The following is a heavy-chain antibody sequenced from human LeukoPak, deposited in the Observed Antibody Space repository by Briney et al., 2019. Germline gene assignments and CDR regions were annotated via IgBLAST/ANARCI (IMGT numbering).Heavy chain of an antibody. V-gene: IGHV4-61*02. CDR2: IYTSGST. CDR1: GGSISGGSYY. Sequence: PSETLSLTCTVSGGSISGGSYYWSWIRQPAGKGLEWIGRIYTSGSTNYNPSLKSRVTISVDTSKNQFSLKLSSVTAADTAVYYSASEGRLWVAFDIWGQRTMVTVSS. D-gene: IGHD7-27*01. CDR3: ASEGRLWVAFDI. J-gene: IGHJ3*02.